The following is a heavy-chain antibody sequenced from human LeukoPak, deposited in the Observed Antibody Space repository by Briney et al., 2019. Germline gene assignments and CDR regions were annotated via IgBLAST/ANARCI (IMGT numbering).Heavy chain of an antibody. CDR1: GFTFSSYA. CDR2: ISGSGGST. J-gene: IGHJ3*02. Sequence: GGSLRLSCASSGFTFSSYAMSWVRQAPGKALEWVSAISGSGGSTYYADYVKGRFTISSDNSNNTLYLQMNSLRAEDTAVYYCAKDSVALNGMYDPFDIWGQGAMVTVSS. V-gene: IGHV3-23*01. D-gene: IGHD2-8*01. CDR3: AKDSVALNGMYDPFDI.